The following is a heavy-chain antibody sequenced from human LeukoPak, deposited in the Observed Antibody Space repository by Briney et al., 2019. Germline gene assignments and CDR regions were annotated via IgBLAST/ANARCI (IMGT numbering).Heavy chain of an antibody. CDR1: GFIFSHHG. CDR2: IWSDGTNR. Sequence: SGGSLRLSCAASGFIFSHHGMHWVRQAPGQGLEWVAVIWSDGTNRFYADSVKGRFTISRDNSQNTVFLQMDSLRVKDTAIYYCARAAQRGFDYSNSLKYWGHGTLVTVSS. D-gene: IGHD4-11*01. V-gene: IGHV3-33*01. J-gene: IGHJ4*01. CDR3: ARAAQRGFDYSNSLKY.